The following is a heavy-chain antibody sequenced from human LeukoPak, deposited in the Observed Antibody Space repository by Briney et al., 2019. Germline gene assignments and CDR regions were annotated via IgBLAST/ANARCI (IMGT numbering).Heavy chain of an antibody. CDR2: INANSGGT. CDR1: GYTFTAYY. V-gene: IGHV1-2*02. CDR3: ARSSRYDIWTGYPY. J-gene: IGHJ4*02. D-gene: IGHD3-9*01. Sequence: ASVKVSCKTSGYTFTAYYMNWVRQAPGQGLEWMGWINANSGGTNYAQKFQGRVTMTRDTSISTAYMELSRLRSDDTAVCYCARSSRYDIWTGYPYWGQGTLVTVSP.